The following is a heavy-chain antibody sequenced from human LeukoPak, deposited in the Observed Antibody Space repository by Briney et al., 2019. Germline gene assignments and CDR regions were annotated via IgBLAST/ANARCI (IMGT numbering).Heavy chain of an antibody. V-gene: IGHV4-31*03. CDR3: ARESNFVSAFDV. Sequence: PSQTLSLTCTVSGGSVSSGDYYWSWTRQHPGKGLEWIGYIYYSGSTYYNPSLKSRVTMSVDTSKNQFSPNLTSVTAADTAVYYCARESNFVSAFDVWGRGTTVTVSS. CDR2: IYYSGST. J-gene: IGHJ6*02. CDR1: GGSVSSGDYY. D-gene: IGHD3-16*01.